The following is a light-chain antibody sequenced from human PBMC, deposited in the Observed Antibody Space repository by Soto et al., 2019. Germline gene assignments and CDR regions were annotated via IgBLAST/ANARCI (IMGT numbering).Light chain of an antibody. V-gene: IGLV2-14*01. J-gene: IGLJ2*01. Sequence: QSVLTQPASVSGSSGQSITISCTGTSSDVGTSNYVCWYQQLPGKAPKLIIYEVGNRPSGVSNRFSGSKSGNTASLTISGLQAQDEAAYYCSSSTTSNTPVFGGGTQLTVL. CDR3: SSSTTSNTPV. CDR2: EVG. CDR1: SSDVGTSNY.